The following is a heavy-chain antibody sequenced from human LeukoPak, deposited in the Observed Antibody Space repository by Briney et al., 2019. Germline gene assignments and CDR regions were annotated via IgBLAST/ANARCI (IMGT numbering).Heavy chain of an antibody. CDR3: ARSQDCSSTSCNKWLDP. D-gene: IGHD2-2*02. J-gene: IGHJ5*02. CDR1: GYTFTSYG. CDR2: ISAYNGNT. Sequence: ASVKVSCKASGYTFTSYGISWVRQAPGQGLEWMGWISAYNGNTNYAQKFQDRVTMTRDTSISTAYMELSSLRSDDTAVYYCARSQDCSSTSCNKWLDPWGQGTLVTV. V-gene: IGHV1-18*01.